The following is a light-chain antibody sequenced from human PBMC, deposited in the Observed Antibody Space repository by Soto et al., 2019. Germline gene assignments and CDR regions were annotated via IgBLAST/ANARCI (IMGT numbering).Light chain of an antibody. CDR3: QQYNDWPLT. CDR2: DIS. J-gene: IGKJ4*01. Sequence: EIVMTQSPATLSVSPGERATRSCSASQSVSSNLAWYQQKPGQAPSLLIYDISARATGIPTRFSRSGSGTEFTLTISSLQSEDFAGYYCQQYNDWPLTFGGGTKVDIK. CDR1: QSVSSN. V-gene: IGKV3D-15*01.